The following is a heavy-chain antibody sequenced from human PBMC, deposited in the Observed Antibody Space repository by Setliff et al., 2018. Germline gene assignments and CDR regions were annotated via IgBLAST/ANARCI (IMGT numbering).Heavy chain of an antibody. CDR1: GYSFSTYW. V-gene: IGHV5-51*01. D-gene: IGHD3-16*01. J-gene: IGHJ4*02. CDR2: IYPGDSDT. Sequence: GESLKISCKGSGYSFSTYWIGWVRQMPGKGLEWMGVIYPGDSDTRYSPSFQGQVTISADKSSSTAYLQWSSLKPSDTAVYYCARDDLTGGGDCWGQGTLVTSPQ. CDR3: ARDDLTGGGDC.